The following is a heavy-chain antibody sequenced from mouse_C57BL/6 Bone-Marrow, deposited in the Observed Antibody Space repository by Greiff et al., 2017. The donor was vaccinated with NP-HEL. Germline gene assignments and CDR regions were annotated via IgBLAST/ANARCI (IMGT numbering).Heavy chain of an antibody. Sequence: QVQLQQSGAELVRPGASVKLSCKASGYTFTDYYINWVKQRPGQGLEWIARIYPGSGNTYYNEKFKGKATLTAEKSSSTAYMQLSSLTSEDSAVYFCALYYEGFDYWGQGTTLTVSS. CDR2: IYPGSGNT. V-gene: IGHV1-76*01. CDR1: GYTFTDYY. CDR3: ALYYEGFDY. D-gene: IGHD1-1*02. J-gene: IGHJ2*01.